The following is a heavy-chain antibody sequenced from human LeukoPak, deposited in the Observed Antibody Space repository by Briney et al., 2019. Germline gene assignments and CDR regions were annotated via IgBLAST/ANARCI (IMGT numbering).Heavy chain of an antibody. D-gene: IGHD3-10*01. CDR3: VKGGGPRGFDY. CDR1: GFTFNNYW. J-gene: IGHJ4*02. CDR2: IDSDGSNT. V-gene: IGHV3-74*01. Sequence: PGGSLRLSCAASGFTFNNYWMHWVRQAPGKGLVWVSRIDSDGSNTRYADAVKGRFTISRDNAKNTLYLQMNSLRAEDTAIYYCVKGGGPRGFDYWGQGTLVTVSS.